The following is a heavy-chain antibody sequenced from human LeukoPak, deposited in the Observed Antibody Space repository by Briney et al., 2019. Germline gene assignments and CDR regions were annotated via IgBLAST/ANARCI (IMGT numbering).Heavy chain of an antibody. Sequence: GSSVKVSCKASGGTFSSYAISWVRQAPGQGLEWMGGIIPIFGTANYAQKFQGRVTVTADESTSTAYMELSSLRSEDTAVYYCARCRITMVREPAPANWFDPWGQGTLVTVSS. CDR2: IIPIFGTA. J-gene: IGHJ5*02. CDR1: GGTFSSYA. D-gene: IGHD3-10*01. V-gene: IGHV1-69*01. CDR3: ARCRITMVREPAPANWFDP.